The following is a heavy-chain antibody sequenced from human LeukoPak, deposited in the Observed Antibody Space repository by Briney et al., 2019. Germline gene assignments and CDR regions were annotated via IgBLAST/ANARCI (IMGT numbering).Heavy chain of an antibody. CDR3: ARRSPLNYDFDAFDI. J-gene: IGHJ3*02. CDR2: INSDGSST. CDR1: GFTFSSYG. D-gene: IGHD3-3*01. Sequence: PGGSLRLSCAASGFTFSSYGMHWVRQAPGKGLVWVSRINSDGSSTSYADSVKGRFTISRDNAKNTLYLQMNSLRAEDTAVYYCARRSPLNYDFDAFDIWGQGTMVTVSS. V-gene: IGHV3-74*01.